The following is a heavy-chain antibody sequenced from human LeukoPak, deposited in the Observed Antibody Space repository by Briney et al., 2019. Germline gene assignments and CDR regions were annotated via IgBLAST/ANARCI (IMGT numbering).Heavy chain of an antibody. D-gene: IGHD3-3*01. J-gene: IGHJ4*02. Sequence: GALRLSCAASGFTFSNYWMHWVRQAPGKGLVWVSRINADGSSISYADSVKGRFTISRDNAKNTLSLQMNSLRAEDTAVYYCARDGVDGGSDYWGQGTLVTVSS. V-gene: IGHV3-74*01. CDR1: GFTFSNYW. CDR3: ARDGVDGGSDY. CDR2: INADGSSI.